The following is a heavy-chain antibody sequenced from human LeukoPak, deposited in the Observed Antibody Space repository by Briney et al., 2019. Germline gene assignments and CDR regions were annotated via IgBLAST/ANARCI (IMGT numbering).Heavy chain of an antibody. CDR1: GYTFTGYY. CDR3: ARDPRPYYLGAFDI. D-gene: IGHD3-10*01. V-gene: IGHV1-2*02. J-gene: IGHJ3*02. CDR2: INPNSGGT. Sequence: ASVKVSCKASGYTFTGYYMHWVRQAPGQGLEWMGWINPNSGGTNYAQKFQGRVTMTRDTSISTAYMELSRLRSDDTAVYYCARDPRPYYLGAFDIWGQGTMVTVSS.